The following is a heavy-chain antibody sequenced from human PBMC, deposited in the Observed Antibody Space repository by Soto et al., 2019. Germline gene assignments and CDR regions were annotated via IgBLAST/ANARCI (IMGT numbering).Heavy chain of an antibody. CDR2: IGFAGNNK. CDR1: GFPFDSYG. V-gene: IGHV3-33*01. D-gene: IGHD6-19*01. Sequence: GGSLRLSCVASGFPFDSYGIHWVRRAPGKGLEWVATIGFAGNNKYYADSVKGRFTISRDNSKNTLYLHINSLKVDDTAMYYCARAHSTGWPYFDYWGPGTLVTVSS. CDR3: ARAHSTGWPYFDY. J-gene: IGHJ4*02.